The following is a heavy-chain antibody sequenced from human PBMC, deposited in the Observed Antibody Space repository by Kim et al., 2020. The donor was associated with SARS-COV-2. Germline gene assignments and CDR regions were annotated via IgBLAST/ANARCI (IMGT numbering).Heavy chain of an antibody. J-gene: IGHJ6*02. CDR2: IYTSGST. V-gene: IGHV4-4*07. Sequence: SETLSLTCTVSGGSISSYYWSWIRQPAGKGLEWIGRIYTSGSTNYNPSLKSRVTMSVDTSKNQFSLKLSSVTAADTAVYYCMGIADQLLLRWVDVWGQGTTVTVSS. D-gene: IGHD2-2*01. CDR1: GGSISSYY. CDR3: MGIADQLLLRWVDV.